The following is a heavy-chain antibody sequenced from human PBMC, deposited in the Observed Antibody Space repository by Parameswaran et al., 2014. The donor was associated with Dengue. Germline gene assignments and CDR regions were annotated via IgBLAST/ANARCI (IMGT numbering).Heavy chain of an antibody. CDR3: ARVRPLFLDWFDP. J-gene: IGHJ5*02. CDR2: INHSGST. Sequence: PGKGLEWIGEINHSGSTNYNPSLKSRVTISVDTSKNQFSLKLSSVTAVDTAVYYCARVRPLFLDWFDPWGQGTPGHRLL. V-gene: IGHV4-34*01.